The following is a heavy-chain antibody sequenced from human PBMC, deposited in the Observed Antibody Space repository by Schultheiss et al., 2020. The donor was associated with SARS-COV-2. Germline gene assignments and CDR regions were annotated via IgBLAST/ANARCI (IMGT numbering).Heavy chain of an antibody. J-gene: IGHJ4*02. CDR1: GFTFSNSA. Sequence: GGSLRLSCAPSGFTFSNSAMHWVRQAPGKGLEWVSYISSSGSTIYYADSVKGRFTISRDNAKNSLYLQMNSLRAEDTAVYYCARVGGGCSSTSCYTPYYFDYWGQGTLVTVS. V-gene: IGHV3-48*04. D-gene: IGHD2-2*02. CDR3: ARVGGGCSSTSCYTPYYFDY. CDR2: ISSSGSTI.